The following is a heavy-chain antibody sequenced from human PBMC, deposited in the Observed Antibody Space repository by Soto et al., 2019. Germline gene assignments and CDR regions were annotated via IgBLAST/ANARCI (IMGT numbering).Heavy chain of an antibody. V-gene: IGHV1-2*02. CDR2: INPNSGGT. Sequence: ASVKVSCKASGYTFTGYYMHWVRQAPGQGLEWMGWINPNSGGTNYAQKFQGRVTMTRDTSISTAYMELSRLRSDDTAVYYCARIMVRGADPHDAFDIWGQGTMLTVSS. D-gene: IGHD3-10*01. CDR1: GYTFTGYY. CDR3: ARIMVRGADPHDAFDI. J-gene: IGHJ3*02.